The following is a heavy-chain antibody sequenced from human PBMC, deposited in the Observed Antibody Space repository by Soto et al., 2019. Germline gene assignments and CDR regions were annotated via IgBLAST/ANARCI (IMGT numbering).Heavy chain of an antibody. D-gene: IGHD2-15*01. V-gene: IGHV3-30-3*01. CDR1: GFTFSSYA. Sequence: QVQLVESGGGVVQPGRSLRLSCAASGFTFSSYAMHWVRQAPGKGLEWVAVISYDGINKYYADSVQGRFTISRDNSKNTLYLQMNSLRAEDTAVYYCARDPPCSGGSCYSDLFDIWGQGTMVTVSS. CDR3: ARDPPCSGGSCYSDLFDI. J-gene: IGHJ3*02. CDR2: ISYDGINK.